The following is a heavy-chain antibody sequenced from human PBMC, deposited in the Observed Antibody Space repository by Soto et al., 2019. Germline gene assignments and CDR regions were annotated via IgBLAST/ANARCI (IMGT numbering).Heavy chain of an antibody. J-gene: IGHJ4*02. CDR3: AKARQPDGIWCFDS. D-gene: IGHD2-8*01. CDR1: GFTFTTYT. Sequence: GESLRLSCPPSGFTFTTYTMDWVRQPPGKGLEWVSGILAGGTTYSADCVKGRFTISGDHSQNSVFLQMSRLRAEDTAVYYCAKARQPDGIWCFDSWGKGTLVTVGS. V-gene: IGHV3-23*01. CDR2: ILAGGTT.